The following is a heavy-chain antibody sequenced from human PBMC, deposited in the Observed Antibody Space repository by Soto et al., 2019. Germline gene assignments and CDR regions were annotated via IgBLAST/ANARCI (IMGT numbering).Heavy chain of an antibody. CDR1: GGTFSSYA. CDR3: ARDRITMVRGVEWNNWFDP. CDR2: IIPIFGTA. V-gene: IGHV1-69*01. D-gene: IGHD3-10*01. J-gene: IGHJ5*02. Sequence: QVQLVQSGAEVKKPGSSVKVSCKASGGTFSSYAISWVRQAPGQGLEWMGGIIPIFGTANYAQKFQGKVTITADESTSTAYMELSSLRSEDTAVYYCARDRITMVRGVEWNNWFDPWGQGTLVTVSS.